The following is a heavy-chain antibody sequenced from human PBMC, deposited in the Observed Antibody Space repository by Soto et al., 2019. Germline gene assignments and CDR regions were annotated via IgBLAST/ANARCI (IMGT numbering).Heavy chain of an antibody. V-gene: IGHV3-23*01. J-gene: IGHJ4*02. CDR1: GFTFNTYA. CDR2: ISSSGGST. D-gene: IGHD3-22*01. Sequence: EAQLLESGGGFVQPGGSLRLSCAASGFTFNTYAMGWVRQAPGKGLEWVSAISSSGGSTYYADSVKGRFTISRDNSKNTLFLEMNGLGAEDTAVYYCAKIHHSDTSGYYRNFDYWGQGTLVTVSS. CDR3: AKIHHSDTSGYYRNFDY.